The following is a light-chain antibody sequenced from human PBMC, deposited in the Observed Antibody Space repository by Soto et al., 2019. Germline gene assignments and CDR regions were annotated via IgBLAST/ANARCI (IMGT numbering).Light chain of an antibody. CDR3: QRYNNWTLT. Sequence: EIVFTQSPGTLSLSPGERATLSCRASQSVSSSYLAWYQQNPXXAPRLLIYGASSRATGIPDRFSGSRSGTEFTLTINSLQSEDFAVYYCQRYNNWTLTFGGGTKV. V-gene: IGKV3-20*01. CDR1: QSVSSSY. CDR2: GAS. J-gene: IGKJ4*01.